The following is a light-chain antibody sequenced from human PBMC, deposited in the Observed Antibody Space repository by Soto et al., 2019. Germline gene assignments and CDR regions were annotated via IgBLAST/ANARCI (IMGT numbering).Light chain of an antibody. J-gene: IGKJ1*01. CDR2: GAS. CDR3: QQSRSTPFI. CDR1: QSISSDH. Sequence: EIVLTQSPGILSLSPGERATLACRASQSISSDHLAWYQQRPGQSPRLLIYGASSRSTGVPDRFSGSGSGTDFALPISRREHEDFEVYYCQQSRSTPFIFGHGTKVDIK. V-gene: IGKV3-20*01.